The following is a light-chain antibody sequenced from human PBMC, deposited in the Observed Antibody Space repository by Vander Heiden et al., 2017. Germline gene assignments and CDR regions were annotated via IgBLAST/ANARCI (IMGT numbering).Light chain of an antibody. V-gene: IGKV2-28*01. CDR1: QSLLYSNGYTY. CDR2: LGS. J-gene: IGKJ2*01. Sequence: DIVMTQSPLSLPVTPGEPASISCRSSQSLLYSNGYTYLYWYLQKPGQSPQLLIYLGSNRASGVPVRFSGSGSGTDFTLKISKVEAEDVGVYYCRQALETPYTFGQGTKLEI. CDR3: RQALETPYT.